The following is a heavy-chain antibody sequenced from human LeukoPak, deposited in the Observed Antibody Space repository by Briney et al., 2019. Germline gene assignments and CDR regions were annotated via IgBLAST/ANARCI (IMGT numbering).Heavy chain of an antibody. D-gene: IGHD1-1*01. CDR1: EFTFTTYG. J-gene: IGHJ4*02. CDR2: TYYDGSNI. CDR3: ARDWKTNSFDY. V-gene: IGHV3-33*01. Sequence: GESLKIPCAASEFTFTTYGMHWVRQAPGKGLEWVAFTYYDGSNIYYADYVKGRFTISRDISKNTLYLQMDSLRAEDTAIYYCARDWKTNSFDYWGQGTLVTVSS.